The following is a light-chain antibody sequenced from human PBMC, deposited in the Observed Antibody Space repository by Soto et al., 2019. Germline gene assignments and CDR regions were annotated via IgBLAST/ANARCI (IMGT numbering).Light chain of an antibody. CDR3: LLFYGGVHI. V-gene: IGLV7-43*01. J-gene: IGLJ1*01. CDR2: RVS. Sequence: QTVVTQEPSLTVSPGGTVTLTCACSTGAVTSDYFPNWFQQKPGQAPRALIYRVSNRHSWTPARFSGSLLGGKAALTLSTVQPEDEADYYCLLFYGGVHIFGGGTKFTVL. CDR1: TGAVTSDYF.